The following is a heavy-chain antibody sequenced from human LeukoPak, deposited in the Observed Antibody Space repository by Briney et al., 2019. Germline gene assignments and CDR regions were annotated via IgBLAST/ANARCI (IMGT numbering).Heavy chain of an antibody. CDR2: INYSGST. J-gene: IGHJ4*02. CDR1: GGSISNYY. Sequence: PSETLSLTCTVSGGSISNYYWSWIRQPPRKGLEYIGYINYSGSTNYNPSLKSRVTISVDRSKNQFSLKVSSVTAADTAVYYCARSEMGGYTFDHWGQGTLVTVSS. V-gene: IGHV4-59*01. D-gene: IGHD5-24*01. CDR3: ARSEMGGYTFDH.